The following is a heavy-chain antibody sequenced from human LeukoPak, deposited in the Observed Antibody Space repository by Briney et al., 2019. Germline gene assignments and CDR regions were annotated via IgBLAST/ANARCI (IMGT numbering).Heavy chain of an antibody. V-gene: IGHV5-51*01. CDR1: GYSLTTYW. CDR2: IYPGDSDT. CDR3: ARHVPVMGGWYLDL. J-gene: IGHJ2*01. Sequence: GESLKISCTGSGYSLTTYWIGWVRQMPGKGLEWMGIIYPGDSDTRYSPSFQGQVTISVDQSITTAYLQWSSLKASDTAMYYCARHVPVMGGWYLDLWGRGTLVTVSS. D-gene: IGHD2-21*01.